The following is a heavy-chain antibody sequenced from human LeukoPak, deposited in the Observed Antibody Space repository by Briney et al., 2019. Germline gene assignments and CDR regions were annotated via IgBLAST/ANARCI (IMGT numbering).Heavy chain of an antibody. D-gene: IGHD3-10*01. Sequence: SETLSLTCAVYGGSFSGYYWSWIRQPPGKGLEWIGEINHSGSTNYNPSLKSRVTISVDTSKNQFSLKLSSVTAADTAVYYCARGGGMAYGSALSNWGQGTLVTVSS. J-gene: IGHJ4*02. CDR3: ARGGGMAYGSALSN. CDR1: GGSFSGYY. CDR2: INHSGST. V-gene: IGHV4-34*01.